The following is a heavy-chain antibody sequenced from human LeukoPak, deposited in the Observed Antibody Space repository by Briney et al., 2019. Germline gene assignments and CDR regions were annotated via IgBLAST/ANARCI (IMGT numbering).Heavy chain of an antibody. CDR1: GGSFSGYF. CDR2: INHSGST. V-gene: IGHV4-34*01. J-gene: IGHJ4*02. Sequence: SETLSLXCAVYGGSFSGYFWSWIRQSPGKGLEWIGEINHSGSTNYNPSLKSRVTISVDASKNQFSLKLSSVTAADTAVYYCARGRGYNSFDYWGQGTLVTVSS. CDR3: ARGRGYNSFDY. D-gene: IGHD5-24*01.